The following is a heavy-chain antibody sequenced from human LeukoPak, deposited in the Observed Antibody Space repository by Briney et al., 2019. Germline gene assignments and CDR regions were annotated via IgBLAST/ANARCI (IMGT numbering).Heavy chain of an antibody. J-gene: IGHJ4*02. D-gene: IGHD6-19*01. CDR2: IYYRSKWYN. CDR3: ARLAVAGSLTFDY. Sequence: SQTLSLTCAISGDSVSSNSAAWNWIRQSPSRGLEWLGGIYYRSKWYNDYAVSVKSPITINPDTSKNQFSLQLNSVTPEDTAVYYCARLAVAGSLTFDYWGQGTLVTVSS. V-gene: IGHV6-1*01. CDR1: GDSVSSNSAA.